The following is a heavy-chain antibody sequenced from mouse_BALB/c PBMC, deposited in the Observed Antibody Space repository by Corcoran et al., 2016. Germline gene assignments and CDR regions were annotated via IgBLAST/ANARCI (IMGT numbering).Heavy chain of an antibody. CDR3: ARSNYRYDGDWFFDV. V-gene: IGHV1-84*02. CDR2: IYPGSGNT. J-gene: IGHJ1*01. D-gene: IGHD2-14*01. Sequence: QIQLQQSGPELVKPGASVKISCKASGYTFTDYYINWVKQKPGQGLEWIGWIYPGSGNTKYNEKFKGKATLTVDTSSSTAYMQLSSLTSEDTAVYYFARSNYRYDGDWFFDVWGAGTTVTLSS. CDR1: GYTFTDYY.